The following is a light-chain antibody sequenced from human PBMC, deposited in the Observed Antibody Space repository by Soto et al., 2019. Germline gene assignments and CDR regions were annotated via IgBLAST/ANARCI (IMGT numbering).Light chain of an antibody. V-gene: IGKV2-28*01. CDR2: LGS. CDR1: QSLLHSNGYNY. J-gene: IGKJ2*01. CDR3: MQALQTLLYI. Sequence: EIVMTQSPLSLPVTPGEPASISCRSSQSLLHSNGYNYLDWYLQKPGQSPQLLNYLGSTRASGVTDRFSGSGSGTDFTVRISRVEAVDVGVYYCMQALQTLLYIFGQGTKLEIK.